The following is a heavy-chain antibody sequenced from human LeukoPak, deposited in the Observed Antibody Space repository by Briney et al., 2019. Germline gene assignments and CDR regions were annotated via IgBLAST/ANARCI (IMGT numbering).Heavy chain of an antibody. CDR1: GGSISSSSYY. CDR2: IYYSGST. D-gene: IGHD5-12*01. Sequence: RSSETLSLTCTVSGGSISSSSYYWGWIRQPPGKGLEWIGSIYYSGSTYYNPSLKSRVTISVDTSKNQFSLKLSSVTAADTAVYYCARHGQNSGYDMYFDYWAREPWSPSPQ. CDR3: ARHGQNSGYDMYFDY. V-gene: IGHV4-39*01. J-gene: IGHJ4*02.